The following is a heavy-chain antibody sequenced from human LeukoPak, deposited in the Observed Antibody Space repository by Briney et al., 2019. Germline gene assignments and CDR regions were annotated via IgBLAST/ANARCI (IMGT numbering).Heavy chain of an antibody. V-gene: IGHV5-51*01. D-gene: IGHD2-2*01. CDR2: IYPGDSDT. CDR1: GYSFTSYW. Sequence: GESLKISCKGSGYSFTSYWIGWVRQMPGKGLEWMGIIYPGDSDTTYSPSFQGQVTISADKSISTAYLQWSSLKASDTAMYYCARRDGYCSSTSCYADYYYGMDVWGQGTPVTVSS. J-gene: IGHJ6*02. CDR3: ARRDGYCSSTSCYADYYYGMDV.